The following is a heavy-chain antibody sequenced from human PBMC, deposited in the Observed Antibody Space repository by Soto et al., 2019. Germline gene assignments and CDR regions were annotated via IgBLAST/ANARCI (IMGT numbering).Heavy chain of an antibody. V-gene: IGHV1-3*01. CDR2: INAGNGNT. CDR3: AREYIVVVPAARQTYYYYYMDV. D-gene: IGHD2-2*01. CDR1: GYTFTSYA. J-gene: IGHJ6*03. Sequence: QVQLVQSGAKVKKPGASVKVSCKASGYTFTSYAMHWVRQAPGQRLEWMGWINAGNGNTKYSQKFQGRVTITRDTSASTAYMELSSLRSEDTAVYYCAREYIVVVPAARQTYYYYYMDVWGKGTTVTVSS.